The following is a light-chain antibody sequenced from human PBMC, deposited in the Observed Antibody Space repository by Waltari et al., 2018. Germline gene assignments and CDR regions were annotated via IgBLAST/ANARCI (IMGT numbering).Light chain of an antibody. J-gene: IGKJ4*01. CDR3: QQYFDSPLT. Sequence: DIVMTQSPASAAVYLGERATINCKSSKSLLYIADKKNYVAWYQEKPGQPPKLLIYWASSRESGVPDRFSGSGSGTDFSLTISSLQAEDVAVYYCQQYFDSPLTFGGGTKVEIK. CDR2: WAS. CDR1: KSLLYIADKKNY. V-gene: IGKV4-1*01.